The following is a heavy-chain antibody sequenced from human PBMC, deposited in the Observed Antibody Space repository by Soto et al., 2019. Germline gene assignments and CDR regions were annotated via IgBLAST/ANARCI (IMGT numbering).Heavy chain of an antibody. J-gene: IGHJ6*02. Sequence: SSETLSLTCAVYGGSFSGYYWSWIRQPPGKGLEWIGEINHSGSTNYNPSLKSRVTISVDTSKNQFSLKLSSVTAADTAVYYRARDHRSVGAKVGGMDVWGQGTTVTVSS. CDR2: INHSGST. CDR1: GGSFSGYY. D-gene: IGHD1-26*01. V-gene: IGHV4-34*01. CDR3: ARDHRSVGAKVGGMDV.